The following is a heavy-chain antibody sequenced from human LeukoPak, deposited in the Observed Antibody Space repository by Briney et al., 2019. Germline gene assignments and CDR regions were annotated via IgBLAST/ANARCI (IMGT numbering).Heavy chain of an antibody. J-gene: IGHJ4*02. CDR3: ATYRQVLLPFES. Sequence: GGSLRLSCAASGFTFTTYAMSWVRQAPGKGLEWVSSIFPSGGEIHYADSVRGRFTISRDNSKSTLSLQMNSLRAEDTAIYYCATYRQVLLPFESWGQGTLVTVSS. V-gene: IGHV3-23*01. CDR1: GFTFTTYA. D-gene: IGHD2-8*02. CDR2: IFPSGGEI.